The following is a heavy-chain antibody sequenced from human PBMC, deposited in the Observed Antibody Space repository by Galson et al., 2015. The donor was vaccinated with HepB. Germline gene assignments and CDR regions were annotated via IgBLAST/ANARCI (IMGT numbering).Heavy chain of an antibody. Sequence: SLRLSCAASGFTFNTYAMSWVRQAPGKGLEWVSLITGSGGSTHYADSVKGRFTMSRDKSKNTLYLQMNSLRVEDTAIYYCGSISVVGWFFDCWGQGTLVTVSS. CDR3: GSISVVGWFFDC. V-gene: IGHV3-23*01. D-gene: IGHD6-19*01. CDR2: ITGSGGST. CDR1: GFTFNTYA. J-gene: IGHJ4*02.